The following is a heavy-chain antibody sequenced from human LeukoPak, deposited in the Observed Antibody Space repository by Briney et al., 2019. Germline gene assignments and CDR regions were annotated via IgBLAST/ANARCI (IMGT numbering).Heavy chain of an antibody. V-gene: IGHV7-4-1*02. J-gene: IGHJ6*02. CDR2: INTNTGNP. CDR3: ARDSSPRRVYGMDV. Sequence: ASVKVSCKASGYTFTSYAMNWVRQAPGQGLEWMGWINTNTGNPTYAQGFTGRFVFSLDTSVGTAYLQISSLKAEDTAVYYCARDSSPRRVYGMDVWGQGTTVTVSS. CDR1: GYTFTSYA.